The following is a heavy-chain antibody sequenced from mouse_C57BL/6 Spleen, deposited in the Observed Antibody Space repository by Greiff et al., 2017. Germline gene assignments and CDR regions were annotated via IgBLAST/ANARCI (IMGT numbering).Heavy chain of an antibody. V-gene: IGHV3-1*01. CDR3: ARGGIYYGSDAMDY. CDR2: ISYSGST. D-gene: IGHD1-1*01. Sequence: DVKLQESGPGMVKPSQSLSLTCTVTGYSITSGYDWHWIRHFPGNKLEWMGYISYSGSTNYNPSLKSRISITHDTSKNHFFLKLNSVTTEDTATYYCARGGIYYGSDAMDYWGQGTSVTVSS. J-gene: IGHJ4*01. CDR1: GYSITSGYD.